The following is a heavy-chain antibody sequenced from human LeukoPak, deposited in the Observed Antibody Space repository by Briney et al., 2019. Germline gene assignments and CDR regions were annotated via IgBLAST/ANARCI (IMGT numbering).Heavy chain of an antibody. CDR3: AKSDDYGDYGLGY. V-gene: IGHV3-23*01. D-gene: IGHD4-17*01. Sequence: GGSLRLSCAASGFTFSSYAVSWVRQAPGKGLEWVLAISGSGGSTYYADSVKGRFTISRDNSKNTLYLQMNSLRAEDTAVYYCAKSDDYGDYGLGYWGQGTLVTVSS. J-gene: IGHJ4*02. CDR1: GFTFSSYA. CDR2: ISGSGGST.